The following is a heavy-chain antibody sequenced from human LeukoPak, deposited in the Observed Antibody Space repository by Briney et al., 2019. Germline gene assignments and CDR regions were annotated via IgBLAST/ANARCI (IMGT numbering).Heavy chain of an antibody. CDR2: IWYDGSNK. Sequence: PGGSLRLSCAASGFTFSSYGMHWVRQAPGKGLEWVAVIWYDGSNKYYADSVKGRFTISRDNSKNTLYLQMNSLRAEDTAVYYCASGSGGYSAYWGQGTLVTVSS. J-gene: IGHJ4*02. CDR1: GFTFSSYG. CDR3: ASGSGGYSAY. D-gene: IGHD3-22*01. V-gene: IGHV3-33*01.